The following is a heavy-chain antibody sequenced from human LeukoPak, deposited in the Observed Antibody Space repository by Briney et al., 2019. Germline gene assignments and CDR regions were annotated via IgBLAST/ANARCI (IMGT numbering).Heavy chain of an antibody. J-gene: IGHJ4*02. CDR1: GYTFTGYY. CDR3: ARGSYDSSGYYFLDY. CDR2: INPNSGGT. V-gene: IGHV1-2*02. D-gene: IGHD3-22*01. Sequence: ASVKVSCKASGYTFTGYYMHWVRQAPGQGLEWMAWINPNSGGTNYAQKFQGRVTMTRDTSISTAYMELSRLRSDDTAVYYCARGSYDSSGYYFLDYWGQGTLVTVSS.